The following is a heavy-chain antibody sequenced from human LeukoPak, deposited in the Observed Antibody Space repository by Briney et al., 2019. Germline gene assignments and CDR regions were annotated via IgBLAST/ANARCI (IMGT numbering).Heavy chain of an antibody. D-gene: IGHD2-2*01. CDR3: ARDPYCSSTSCYGGYYYGMDV. V-gene: IGHV3-66*02. J-gene: IGHJ6*02. CDR1: GFTVSSNY. Sequence: GGSLRLSCAASGFTVSSNYMSWVRQAPGKGLEWVPVIYSGGSTYYADSVKGRFTISRDNSKNTLYLQMNSLRAEDTAVYYCARDPYCSSTSCYGGYYYGMDVWGQGTTVTVSS. CDR2: IYSGGST.